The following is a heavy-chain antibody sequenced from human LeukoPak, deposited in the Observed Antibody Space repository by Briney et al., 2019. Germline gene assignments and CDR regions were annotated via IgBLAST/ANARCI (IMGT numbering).Heavy chain of an antibody. J-gene: IGHJ4*02. CDR1: GFTFSSYW. CDR3: ARDYRKSDCSGGSCYPDY. V-gene: IGHV3-74*01. Sequence: GGTLRLSCAASGFTFSSYWMHWVRQAPGKGLVWVSRINSDGSTTSYADSVKGRFTISRDNAKNTLYLQMNSLRAEDTAVYYCARDYRKSDCSGGSCYPDYWGQGTLVTVSS. CDR2: INSDGSTT. D-gene: IGHD2-15*01.